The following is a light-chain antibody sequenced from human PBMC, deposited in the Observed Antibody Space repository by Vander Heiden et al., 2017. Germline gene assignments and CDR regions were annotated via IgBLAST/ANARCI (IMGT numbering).Light chain of an antibody. J-gene: IGKJ1*01. CDR2: GAS. V-gene: IGKV3D-15*01. Sequence: IVMTQSPPTLSLSPGERATLSCRASQNVNKNVAWYRQKRGQAPRLLIWGASNRATGIPVRVSGSGSGTEFTLTISSLQSEDFAVYYCQHYENWPPWTLGQGTKV. CDR3: QHYENWPPWT. CDR1: QNVNKN.